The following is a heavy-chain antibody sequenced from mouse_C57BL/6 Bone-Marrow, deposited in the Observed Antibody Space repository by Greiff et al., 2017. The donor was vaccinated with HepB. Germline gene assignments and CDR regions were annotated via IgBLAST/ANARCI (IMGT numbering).Heavy chain of an antibody. Sequence: EVMLVESGGGLVQPGGSLKLSCAASGFTFSDYYMYWVRQTPEKRLEWVAYISNGGGSTYYPDTVKGRFTISRDNAKNTLYLQMSRLKSEDTAMYYCARQPSNYVAFDYWGQHTTLTVSS. J-gene: IGHJ2*01. D-gene: IGHD2-5*01. CDR2: ISNGGGST. CDR1: GFTFSDYY. CDR3: ARQPSNYVAFDY. V-gene: IGHV5-12*01.